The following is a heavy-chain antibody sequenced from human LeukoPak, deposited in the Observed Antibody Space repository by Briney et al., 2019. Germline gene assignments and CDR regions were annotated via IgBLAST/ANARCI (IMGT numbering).Heavy chain of an antibody. V-gene: IGHV4-61*01. CDR3: AREVARIQLWLEYYFDY. CDR2: IYYSGST. Sequence: SETLSLTCTVSGGSVSSGSYYWSWIRQPPGKGLEWIGYIYYSGSTNYNPSLKSRVTISVDTSKNQFSLKLSSVTAADTAVYYCAREVARIQLWLEYYFDYWGQGTLVTVSS. J-gene: IGHJ4*02. D-gene: IGHD5-18*01. CDR1: GGSVSSGSYY.